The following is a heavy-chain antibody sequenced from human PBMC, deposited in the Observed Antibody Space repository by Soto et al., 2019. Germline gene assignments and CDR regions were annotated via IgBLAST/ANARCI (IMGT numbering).Heavy chain of an antibody. D-gene: IGHD2-15*01. CDR1: GFTFSSYA. V-gene: IGHV3-23*01. CDR3: ARTLYCSGGSCTKFDY. CDR2: ISGSGGST. Sequence: GGSLRLSCAASGFTFSSYAMSWVRQAPGKGLEWVSAISGSGGSTYYADSVKGRFTISRDNAKNTLYLQMNSLRAEDTAVYYCARTLYCSGGSCTKFDYWGQGTLVTVSS. J-gene: IGHJ4*02.